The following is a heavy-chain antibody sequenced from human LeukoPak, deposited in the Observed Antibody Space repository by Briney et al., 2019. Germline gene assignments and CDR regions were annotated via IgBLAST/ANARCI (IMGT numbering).Heavy chain of an antibody. CDR1: GGSISSHY. CDR2: TYYSGST. D-gene: IGHD6-13*01. J-gene: IGHJ5*02. CDR3: ARKTIAAAAPFDP. Sequence: PSETLSLTCTVSGGSISSHYWSWIRQPPGKGLEWIGYTYYSGSTNYNPSLKSRVTISVDTSKNQFSLKLSSVTAADTAVYYCARKTIAAAAPFDPWGQGTLVTVSS. V-gene: IGHV4-59*11.